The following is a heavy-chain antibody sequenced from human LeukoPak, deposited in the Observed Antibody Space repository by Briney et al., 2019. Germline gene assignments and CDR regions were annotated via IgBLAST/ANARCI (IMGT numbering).Heavy chain of an antibody. J-gene: IGHJ3*02. D-gene: IGHD6-25*01. CDR3: ASHSSGGAFDI. CDR2: INHSGST. CDR1: GGSFSGYY. Sequence: SETLSLTCAVYGGSFSGYYWSWIRQPPGKGLEWIGEINHSGSTNYNPSLKSRVTISVDTSKNQFSLKLSSVTAADTAVYYCASHSSGGAFDIWGQGTMVTVSS. V-gene: IGHV4-34*01.